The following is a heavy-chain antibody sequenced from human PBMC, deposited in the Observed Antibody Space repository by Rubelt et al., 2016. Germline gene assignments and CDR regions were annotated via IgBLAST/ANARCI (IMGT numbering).Heavy chain of an antibody. J-gene: IGHJ6*02. Sequence: QVQLQQWGAGLLKPSETLSLTCAVYGGSFSGYYWSWIRQPPGKGLEWIGEINHSGSTNYNPSLKSQVTRSVDTAKNQFSLKLSSVTAADTAVYYGARGRMGFHYYYYGMDVWGQGTTVTVSS. CDR1: GGSFSGYY. CDR2: INHSGST. CDR3: ARGRMGFHYYYYGMDV. V-gene: IGHV4-34*01. D-gene: IGHD1-26*01.